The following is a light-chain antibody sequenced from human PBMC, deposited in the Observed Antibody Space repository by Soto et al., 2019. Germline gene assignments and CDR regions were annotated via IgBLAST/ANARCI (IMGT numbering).Light chain of an antibody. Sequence: EIVLTQSPGTLSLSPGERDTLSCRASQSVSSNYLAWYQQKPGQAPRLLIYGASSRATGIPDRFSGSGSGTVFTLTISRREPEYFSVYYCHRYGISPFGGGTKVEIK. CDR3: HRYGISP. CDR1: QSVSSNY. J-gene: IGKJ4*01. V-gene: IGKV3-20*01. CDR2: GAS.